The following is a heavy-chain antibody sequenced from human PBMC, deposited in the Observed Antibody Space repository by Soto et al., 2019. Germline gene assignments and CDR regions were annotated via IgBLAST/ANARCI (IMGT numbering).Heavy chain of an antibody. CDR3: TRRPARDPPYYYYGMDV. Sequence: GGSLRLSCAASGFTFSGSAMHWVRQASGKGLEWVGRIRSKANSYATAYASSVKGRITISRDDSKNTAYLQMNSLKTEDTAEYYCTRRPARDPPYYYYGMDVWGQGTTVTVYS. CDR2: IRSKANSYAT. V-gene: IGHV3-73*01. J-gene: IGHJ6*02. CDR1: GFTFSGSA.